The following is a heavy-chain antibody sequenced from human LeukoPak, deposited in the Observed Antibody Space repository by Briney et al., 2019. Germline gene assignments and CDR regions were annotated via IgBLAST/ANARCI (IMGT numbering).Heavy chain of an antibody. J-gene: IGHJ3*02. Sequence: GGSLRLSCATSGFTFSTYAMSWVRQAPGKGLEWVAVISYDGSNKYFADSVKGRFTISRDNSKNTLYLQMNSLRAEDTAVYYCAKDSGIAVAGTLRAFDIWGQGTMVTVSS. D-gene: IGHD6-19*01. CDR1: GFTFSTYA. V-gene: IGHV3-30*18. CDR2: ISYDGSNK. CDR3: AKDSGIAVAGTLRAFDI.